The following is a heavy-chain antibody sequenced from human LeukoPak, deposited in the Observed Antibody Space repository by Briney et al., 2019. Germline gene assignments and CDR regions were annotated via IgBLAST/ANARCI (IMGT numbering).Heavy chain of an antibody. V-gene: IGHV3-23*01. D-gene: IGHD3-10*01. Sequence: GGSLRLSCAASGFTFSGYVMTWVRQPPGKGLQWVADISGSGGSTYYADSVKGRFSISRDNSKNTLYLQMNSLRAEDTAVYYCATIDYYGSGSYYNYFDYWGQGTLVTVSS. CDR3: ATIDYYGSGSYYNYFDY. J-gene: IGHJ4*02. CDR2: ISGSGGST. CDR1: GFTFSGYV.